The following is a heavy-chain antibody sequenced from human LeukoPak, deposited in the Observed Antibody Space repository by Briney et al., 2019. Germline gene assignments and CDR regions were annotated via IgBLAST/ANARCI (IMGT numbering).Heavy chain of an antibody. CDR2: IFRSGDT. CDR1: GGSISNTNW. J-gene: IGHJ4*02. Sequence: PSGTLSLTCTVSGGSISNTNWWSWVRQFPGRGLEWVGEIFRSGDTNYNPSLKSRVTISVDTSKNQFSLKLSSVTAADTAVYYCARGTNYFDYWGQGTLVTVSS. D-gene: IGHD1-1*01. V-gene: IGHV4-4*02. CDR3: ARGTNYFDY.